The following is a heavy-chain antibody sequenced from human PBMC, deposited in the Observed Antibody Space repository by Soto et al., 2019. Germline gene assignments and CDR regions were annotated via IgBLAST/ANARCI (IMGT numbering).Heavy chain of an antibody. D-gene: IGHD3-3*01. CDR3: ARAYYDFWSGYYRDDAFDI. CDR2: IWYDGSNK. CDR1: GFTFSSYG. Sequence: QVQLVESGGGVVQPGRSLRLSCAASGFTFSSYGMHWVRQAPGKGLEWVAVIWYDGSNKYYADSVKGRFTISRDNSKNRLYLQMNSLRAEDTAVYYCARAYYDFWSGYYRDDAFDIWGQGTMVTVSS. V-gene: IGHV3-33*01. J-gene: IGHJ3*02.